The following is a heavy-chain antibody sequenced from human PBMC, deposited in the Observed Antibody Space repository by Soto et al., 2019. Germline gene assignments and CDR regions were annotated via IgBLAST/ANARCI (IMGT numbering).Heavy chain of an antibody. J-gene: IGHJ1*01. CDR1: GYTFTSYY. V-gene: IGHV1-46*04. D-gene: IGHD6-6*01. CDR2: MNARGGST. Sequence: GTSVKVSCKASGYTFTSYYMHWVRQAPGQGLEWMGIMNARGGSTSYAQKLQGGVTMTRDTSTSTVYMQLSSLRSEDTAVYYCASTGNSSSAEYFQHWGQGTRVTVSS. CDR3: ASTGNSSSAEYFQH.